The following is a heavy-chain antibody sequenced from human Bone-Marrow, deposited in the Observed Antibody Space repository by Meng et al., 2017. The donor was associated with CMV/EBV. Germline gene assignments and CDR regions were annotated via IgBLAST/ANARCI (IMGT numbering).Heavy chain of an antibody. Sequence: SETLSLTCAVSGGSISSSDWWSWVRQPPGKGLEWIGEIYHSGSTNYNPSLKSRVIISVDKSKNEFSLKLSSVTAADTAVYYCARVVFGEVVPYDYWGQGTLVTVSS. D-gene: IGHD3-10*02. J-gene: IGHJ4*02. CDR3: ARVVFGEVVPYDY. V-gene: IGHV4-4*02. CDR2: IYHSGST. CDR1: GGSISSSDW.